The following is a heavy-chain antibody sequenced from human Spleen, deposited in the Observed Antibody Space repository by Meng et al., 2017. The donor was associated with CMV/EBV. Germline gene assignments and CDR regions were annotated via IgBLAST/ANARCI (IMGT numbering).Heavy chain of an antibody. Sequence: GSISSSNWWSWVRQPPGKGLEWIGEIYHSGSTNYNPSLKGRVTISVDKSKNQFSLKLSSVTAADTAVYYCARNNPRYCSSTSCPPDYWGQGTLVTVSS. CDR2: IYHSGST. V-gene: IGHV4-4*02. CDR3: ARNNPRYCSSTSCPPDY. D-gene: IGHD2-2*01. CDR1: GSISSSNW. J-gene: IGHJ4*02.